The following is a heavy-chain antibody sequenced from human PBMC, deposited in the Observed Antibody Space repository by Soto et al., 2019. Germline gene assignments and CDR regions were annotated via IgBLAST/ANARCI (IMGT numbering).Heavy chain of an antibody. CDR2: IIPIFGTA. V-gene: IGHV1-69*01. CDR1: GGTFSSYA. J-gene: IGHJ6*02. CDR3: ARDVTYSSGWYWRIMHYYGMDV. Sequence: QVQLVQSGAEVKKPGSSVKVSCKASGGTFSSYAISWVRQAPGQGLEWMGGIIPIFGTANYAQKFQGRVTITADESTSTAYMELSSLRSEDTAVYYCARDVTYSSGWYWRIMHYYGMDVWGQGTTVTVSS. D-gene: IGHD6-19*01.